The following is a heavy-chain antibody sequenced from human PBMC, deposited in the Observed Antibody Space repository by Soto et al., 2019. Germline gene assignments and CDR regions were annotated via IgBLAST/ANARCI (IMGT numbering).Heavy chain of an antibody. V-gene: IGHV4-34*01. J-gene: IGHJ4*02. CDR2: INHSGST. D-gene: IGHD1-26*01. CDR1: GGSFSGYS. Sequence: LSLTCAVYGGSFSGYSWTWIRQSPGKGLEWIGQINHSGSTNSNPSLKSRVTISLVTSKNQFSLELTSVTAADTAVYYCARGLFSENYYSGGWYYFDSWGQGTLVTVSS. CDR3: ARGLFSENYYSGGWYYFDS.